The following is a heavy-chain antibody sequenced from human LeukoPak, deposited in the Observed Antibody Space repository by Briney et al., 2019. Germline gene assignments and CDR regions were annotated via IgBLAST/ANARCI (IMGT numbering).Heavy chain of an antibody. CDR1: GYTFTGYY. CDR2: INPNSGST. Sequence: ASVKVSCKASGYTFTGYYMHWVRQAPGQGLEWMGRINPNSGSTNYAQKFQGRVTMTRDTSISTAYMELSRLRSDDTAVYYCARGAYYDHFDYWGQGTLVTVSS. D-gene: IGHD3-3*01. CDR3: ARGAYYDHFDY. J-gene: IGHJ4*02. V-gene: IGHV1-2*06.